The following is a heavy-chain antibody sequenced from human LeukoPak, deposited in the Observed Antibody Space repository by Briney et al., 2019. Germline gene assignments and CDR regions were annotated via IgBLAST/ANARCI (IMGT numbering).Heavy chain of an antibody. V-gene: IGHV3-23*01. Sequence: PGGSLRLSCAASGFTFSSYAMSWVRQAPGKGLEWVSAISGSGGSTYYADSVKGRFTISRDNSKNTLYLQMNSLRDEDTAVYYCAKVPHIRFLEWLSPSFDYWGQGTLVTVSS. CDR1: GFTFSSYA. J-gene: IGHJ4*02. D-gene: IGHD3-3*01. CDR2: ISGSGGST. CDR3: AKVPHIRFLEWLSPSFDY.